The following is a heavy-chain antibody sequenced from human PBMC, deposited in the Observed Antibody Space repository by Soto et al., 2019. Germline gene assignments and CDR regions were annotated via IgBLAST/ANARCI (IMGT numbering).Heavy chain of an antibody. CDR2: INAGNGNT. CDR3: AREGRFGDYGDY. Sequence: QVPLVQSGAEVKKPGASVKVSCKASGYTFTSYTIHWVRQAPGQRLEWMGWINAGNGNTKYSQKFQGRVTITRDTSASTAYMELSSLRSDDTAVYFCAREGRFGDYGDYWGQGTLVTVSS. J-gene: IGHJ4*02. V-gene: IGHV1-3*01. CDR1: GYTFTSYT. D-gene: IGHD4-17*01.